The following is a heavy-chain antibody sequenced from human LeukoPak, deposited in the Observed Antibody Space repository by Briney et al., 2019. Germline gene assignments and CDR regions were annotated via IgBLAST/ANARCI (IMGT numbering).Heavy chain of an antibody. CDR3: ARHLLPMVAPDY. Sequence: SETLSLTCIVSGGSISRAGSYWNWIRQHPEKGLEWIGYIYYSGSTNYNPSLKSRVTISVNTSKNQFSLKLSSVTAADTAVYYCARHLLPMVAPDYWGQGTLVTVSS. CDR2: IYYSGST. CDR1: GGSISRAGSY. V-gene: IGHV4-61*08. J-gene: IGHJ4*02. D-gene: IGHD4/OR15-4a*01.